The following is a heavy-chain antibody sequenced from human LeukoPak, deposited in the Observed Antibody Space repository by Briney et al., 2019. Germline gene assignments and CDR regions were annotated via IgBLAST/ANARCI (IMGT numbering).Heavy chain of an antibody. D-gene: IGHD3-16*02. Sequence: GGSLRLSCATSAFTFNSYAMSWVRQAPGKGLEWVSSISGSGRNTHYADAVQGRFTISRDNSKDTLYLQMNSLRGEDTAVYYCTKSLRLGELSLSDWGQGTLVTVSS. J-gene: IGHJ4*02. V-gene: IGHV3-23*01. CDR3: TKSLRLGELSLSD. CDR1: AFTFNSYA. CDR2: ISGSGRNT.